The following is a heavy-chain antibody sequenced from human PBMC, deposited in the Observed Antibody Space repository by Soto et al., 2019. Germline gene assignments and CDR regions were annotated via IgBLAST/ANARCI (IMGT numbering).Heavy chain of an antibody. CDR1: GFSFSTYN. J-gene: IGHJ5*01. V-gene: IGHV3-48*02. CDR2: ISTTSFTI. CDR3: ARDRCYDGTCYSASDS. D-gene: IGHD2-15*01. Sequence: GGSLRLSCAASGFSFSTYNMDWVRQAPGKRPEWIAYISTTSFTIYYADSVKGRFTISRDNDRNSLYLEMNSLRDEDTAVYYCARDRCYDGTCYSASDSWGQGTLVTVSS.